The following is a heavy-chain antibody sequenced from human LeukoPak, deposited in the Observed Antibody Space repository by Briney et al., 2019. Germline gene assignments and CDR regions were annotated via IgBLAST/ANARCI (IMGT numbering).Heavy chain of an antibody. CDR3: GKWGDYDILTVYYVPNF. Sequence: GGSLRLSCAASGFIFRNYAMSWVRQAPGKGLEWFSAITGSGDTTYYADSVKGRFTISRDNSKNTLYVEMNTLRAEDTAVYYCGKWGDYDILTVYYVPNFGGRGARVTVSS. D-gene: IGHD3-9*01. CDR1: GFIFRNYA. V-gene: IGHV3-23*01. CDR2: ITGSGDTT. J-gene: IGHJ4*02.